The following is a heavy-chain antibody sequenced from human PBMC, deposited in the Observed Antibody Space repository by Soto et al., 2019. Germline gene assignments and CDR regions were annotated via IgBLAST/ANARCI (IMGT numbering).Heavy chain of an antibody. D-gene: IGHD2-15*01. CDR1: GFTFSSYG. V-gene: IGHV3-30*18. J-gene: IGHJ6*02. CDR3: AKGDIVVVVALYYYGMDV. Sequence: GGSLRLSCAASGFTFSSYGMHWFRQAPGKGLEWVAVISYDGSNKYYADSVKGRFTISRDNSKNTLYLQMNSLRAEDTAVYYCAKGDIVVVVALYYYGMDVWGQGXTVTVYS. CDR2: ISYDGSNK.